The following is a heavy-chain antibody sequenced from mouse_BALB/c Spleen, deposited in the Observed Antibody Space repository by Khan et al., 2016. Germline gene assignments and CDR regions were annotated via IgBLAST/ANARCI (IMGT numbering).Heavy chain of an antibody. CDR3: ARGAC. V-gene: IGHV1-9*01. J-gene: IGHJ3*01. CDR1: GYTFSTCW. Sequence: QVQLQQPGAELMKPGVSVKISCKTSGYTFSTCWIEWVKERPGHGLEWIGEILPGSGSTNYNEKFKGKATFTAEASSNTAHMQLSSLTSEDSAVYYCARGACWGQGTLVTVSA. CDR2: ILPGSGST.